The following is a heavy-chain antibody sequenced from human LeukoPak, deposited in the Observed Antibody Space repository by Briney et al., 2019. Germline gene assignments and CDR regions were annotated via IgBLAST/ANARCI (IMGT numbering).Heavy chain of an antibody. Sequence: PGVSLRLSCAASGFTFSNYWMSWVRQAPGKGLEWVASIHQHGNEKYFVDSVRGRFTISRDNARNSQYLQMSSLRAEDTAVYYCATLNGPLFEYWGQGTLVTVSS. CDR3: ATLNGPLFEY. J-gene: IGHJ4*02. D-gene: IGHD2-8*01. CDR2: IHQHGNEK. CDR1: GFTFSNYW. V-gene: IGHV3-7*01.